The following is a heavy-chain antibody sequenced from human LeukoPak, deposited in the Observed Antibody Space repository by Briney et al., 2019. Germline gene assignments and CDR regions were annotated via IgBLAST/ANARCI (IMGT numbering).Heavy chain of an antibody. D-gene: IGHD5-24*01. CDR2: IYTSGST. V-gene: IGHV4-61*02. J-gene: IGHJ4*02. CDR1: GGSISSGSYY. CDR3: AREIVEMAALKIDY. Sequence: TLSLTCTVSGGSISSGSYYWSRIRQPAGKGLEWIGRIYTSGSTNYNPSLKSRVTISVDTSKNQFSLKLSSVTAADTAVYYCAREIVEMAALKIDYWGQGTLVTVSS.